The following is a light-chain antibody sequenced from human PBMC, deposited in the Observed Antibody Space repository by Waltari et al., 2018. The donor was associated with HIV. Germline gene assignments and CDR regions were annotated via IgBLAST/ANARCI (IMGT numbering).Light chain of an antibody. CDR2: AAS. V-gene: IGKV1-27*01. J-gene: IGKJ3*01. Sequence: DIQMSQSPSSLSASVGDRVTITCRASQVISNYLAWYQQKPGKVPKLLIYAASTLQSGVPSRFSGSGSGTDFTLTISSLQPEDVATYYCQNYNGALTFGPGTKVDIK. CDR1: QVISNY. CDR3: QNYNGALT.